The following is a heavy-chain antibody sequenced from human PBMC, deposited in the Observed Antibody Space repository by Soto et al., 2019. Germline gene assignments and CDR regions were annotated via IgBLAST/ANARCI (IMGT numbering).Heavy chain of an antibody. V-gene: IGHV4-31*03. CDR3: ASASAQLPLAY. Sequence: TLSLTCTVSGGAISSGGYDWSWIRQHPGKGLEWIGYIYYSGSTYYNPSLKSRVTISVDTSKNQFSLKLSSVTAADTAVYYCASASAQLPLAYWGQGPLVTLSA. J-gene: IGHJ4*02. CDR2: IYYSGST. CDR1: GGAISSGGYD. D-gene: IGHD2-2*01.